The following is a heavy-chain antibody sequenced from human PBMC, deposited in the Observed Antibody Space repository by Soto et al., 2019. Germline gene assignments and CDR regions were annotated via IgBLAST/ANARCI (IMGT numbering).Heavy chain of an antibody. Sequence: VGSLRLSCAASGFTFSSDAMSWVREARVKGLEWVSGISGSGGRTYYADSVKGRFTISRDNSRNTLYLQRNSLRAEDTAVYYCANLSTAMDSSSWYGVGYYGMDVWGQGTTVTVSS. V-gene: IGHV3-23*01. CDR1: GFTFSSDA. CDR3: ANLSTAMDSSSWYGVGYYGMDV. D-gene: IGHD6-13*01. J-gene: IGHJ6*02. CDR2: ISGSGGRT.